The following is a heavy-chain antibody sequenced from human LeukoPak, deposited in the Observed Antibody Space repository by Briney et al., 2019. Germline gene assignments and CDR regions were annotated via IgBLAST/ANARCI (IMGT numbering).Heavy chain of an antibody. Sequence: GGSLRLSCAASGFTFSSYAMSWVRQAPGKGLEWVSAISGSGGSTYYADSVKGRFTISRDNAKNTLYLQMNSLRAEDTAVYYCARDPSYSSWSYYYMDVWGKGTTVTVSS. V-gene: IGHV3-23*01. CDR1: GFTFSSYA. CDR2: ISGSGGST. J-gene: IGHJ6*03. CDR3: ARDPSYSSWSYYYMDV. D-gene: IGHD6-6*01.